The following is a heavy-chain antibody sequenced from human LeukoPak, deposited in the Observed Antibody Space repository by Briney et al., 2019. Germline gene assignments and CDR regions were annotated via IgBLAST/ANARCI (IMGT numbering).Heavy chain of an antibody. V-gene: IGHV1-18*01. J-gene: IGHJ4*02. CDR1: GYTFTSYG. CDR2: ISAYNGNT. Sequence: GASVKVSCKASGYTFTSYGISWVRQAPGQGLEWMGWISAYNGNTNYAQKLQGRVTMTTDTSTSTAYMELRSLRSDDTAVYYCARGDTFRGVITGGTPPLDYWGQGTLVTVSS. D-gene: IGHD3-10*01. CDR3: ARGDTFRGVITGGTPPLDY.